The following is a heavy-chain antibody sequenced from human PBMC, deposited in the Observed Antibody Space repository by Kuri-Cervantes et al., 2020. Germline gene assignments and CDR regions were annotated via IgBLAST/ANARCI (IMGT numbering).Heavy chain of an antibody. CDR1: GGSISSGGYS. CDR3: ARQRGSPSFDY. J-gene: IGHJ4*02. D-gene: IGHD1-1*01. V-gene: IGHV4-30-2*01. Sequence: LRLSCAVSGGSISSGGYSWSWIRQPPGKGLEWIGYIYHSGSTYYNPSLKSRVTISVDRSKNQFSLKLSSVTAADTAVYYCARQRGSPSFDYWGQGTLVTVSS. CDR2: IYHSGST.